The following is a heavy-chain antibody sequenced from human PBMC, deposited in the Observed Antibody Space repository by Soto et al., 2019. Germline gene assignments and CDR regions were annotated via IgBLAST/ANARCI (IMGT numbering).Heavy chain of an antibody. CDR1: GFTFSSYD. Sequence: GGSLRLSCAASGFTFSSYDMHWVRQATGKGLEWVSAIGTAGDTYYPGSVKGRFTISRENAKNILYLHMNSLRAGDTAVYYCAKERNSWYSSGSDSWGQGTLVTVSS. J-gene: IGHJ4*02. CDR2: IGTAGDT. D-gene: IGHD2-15*01. V-gene: IGHV3-13*01. CDR3: AKERNSWYSSGSDS.